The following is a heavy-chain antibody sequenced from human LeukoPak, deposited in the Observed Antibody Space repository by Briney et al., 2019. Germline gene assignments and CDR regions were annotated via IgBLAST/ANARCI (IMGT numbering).Heavy chain of an antibody. D-gene: IGHD3-22*01. Sequence: QPGGSLRLSCAASGFTFSSYWMSWVRQAPGKGLEWVANIKQDGSEKYYADSVKGRFTISRDNAKNSLYLQMNSLRAEDMALYYCAKGGDYDSSGYYYDPHFDYWGQGTLVTVSS. CDR3: AKGGDYDSSGYYYDPHFDY. CDR2: IKQDGSEK. CDR1: GFTFSSYW. V-gene: IGHV3-7*03. J-gene: IGHJ4*02.